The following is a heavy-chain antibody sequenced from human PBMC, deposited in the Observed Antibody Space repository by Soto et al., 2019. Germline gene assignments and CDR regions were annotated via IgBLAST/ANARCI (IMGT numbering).Heavy chain of an antibody. Sequence: GGSLRLSCAASGFTFSSYAMSWVRQAPGKGLEWVSAISGSGGSTYYADSVKGRFTISRDNSKNTLYLQMNSLRAEDTAVYYCAKYKLPTRYYYYMDVWGKGTTVTVSS. D-gene: IGHD1-26*01. V-gene: IGHV3-23*01. CDR1: GFTFSSYA. CDR2: ISGSGGST. CDR3: AKYKLPTRYYYYMDV. J-gene: IGHJ6*03.